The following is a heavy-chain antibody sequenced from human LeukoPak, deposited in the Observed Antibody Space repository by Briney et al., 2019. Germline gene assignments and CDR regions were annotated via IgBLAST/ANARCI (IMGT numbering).Heavy chain of an antibody. D-gene: IGHD6-6*01. CDR2: ISGSGGST. CDR3: ANGDSSSYYFDY. CDR1: GFTFSSYA. J-gene: IGHJ4*02. Sequence: GGSLRLSCAASGFTFSSYAMSWVRQAPGKGLEWVSAISGSGGSTYYADSVKGRFTISRDNSKNPLYLQMNSLRAEDTAVYYCANGDSSSYYFDYWGQGTLVTVSS. V-gene: IGHV3-23*01.